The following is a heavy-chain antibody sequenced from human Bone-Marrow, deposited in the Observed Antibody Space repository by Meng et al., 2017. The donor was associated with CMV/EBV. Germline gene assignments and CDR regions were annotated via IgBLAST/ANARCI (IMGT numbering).Heavy chain of an antibody. V-gene: IGHV3-7*01. CDR3: ARDRRGCSSTSCYTRPDFDY. J-gene: IGHJ4*02. CDR2: IKQDGSEK. Sequence: ESLKISCAASGFTFSSYWMSWVRQAPGKGLEWVANIKQDGSEKYYVDSVKGRFTISRDNAKNSLYLQMNSLRAEDTAVYYCARDRRGCSSTSCYTRPDFDYWGQGALVTVSS. D-gene: IGHD2-2*02. CDR1: GFTFSSYW.